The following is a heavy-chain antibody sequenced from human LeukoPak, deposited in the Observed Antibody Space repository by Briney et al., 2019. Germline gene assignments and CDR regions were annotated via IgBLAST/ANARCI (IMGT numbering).Heavy chain of an antibody. D-gene: IGHD2-8*01. CDR3: ARLYAKGPPDI. CDR1: GYSFTNYW. Sequence: GESLKISCKGSGYSFTNYWIGWVRQMPGKGLEWMGIIYAGDSGTRYSPSFQGQVTISVDRSISTAYLHWSSLKASDTAMYYCARLYAKGPPDIWGQGTMVTVSS. V-gene: IGHV5-51*01. J-gene: IGHJ3*02. CDR2: IYAGDSGT.